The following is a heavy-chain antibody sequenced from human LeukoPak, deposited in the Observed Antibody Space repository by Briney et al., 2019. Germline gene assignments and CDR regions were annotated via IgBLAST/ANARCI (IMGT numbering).Heavy chain of an antibody. CDR2: IIPIFGTA. CDR3: AHAGELDYGDYGGGNWFDP. J-gene: IGHJ5*02. V-gene: IGHV1-69*05. Sequence: SVKVSCKASGGTFSSYAISWVRQVPGQGLEWMGGIIPIFGTANYAQKFQGRVTITTDESTSTAYMELSSLRSEDTAVYYCAHAGELDYGDYGGGNWFDPWGQGTLVTVSS. D-gene: IGHD4-17*01. CDR1: GGTFSSYA.